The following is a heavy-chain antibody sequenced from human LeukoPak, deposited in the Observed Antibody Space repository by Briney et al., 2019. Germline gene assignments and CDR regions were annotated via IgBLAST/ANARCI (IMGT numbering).Heavy chain of an antibody. CDR2: INQDGSAK. V-gene: IGHV3-7*03. Sequence: PGGSLRLSCAASGFTFSNYWMSWVRQAPGQGLEWVANINQDGSAKYYVGSVESRFTISRDNSKNSLYLQMNSLRAEDTAVYYCANGDTDTMLFDYWGQGTLVTVSS. CDR3: ANGDTDTMLFDY. J-gene: IGHJ4*02. D-gene: IGHD3-10*01. CDR1: GFTFSNYW.